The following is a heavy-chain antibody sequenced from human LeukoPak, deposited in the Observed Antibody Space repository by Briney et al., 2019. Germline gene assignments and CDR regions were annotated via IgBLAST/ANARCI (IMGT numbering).Heavy chain of an antibody. V-gene: IGHV4-59*04. Sequence: SETLSLTCTVSGGSISSYYWSWIRQPPGKGLEWIGSIYYSGNTYYNASLKSQVSISIDTSKNQFSLRLTSVTAADTAVYYCARVAYSGTYSWFDSWGQGSLVTVSS. D-gene: IGHD1-26*01. CDR3: ARVAYSGTYSWFDS. CDR1: GGSISSYY. CDR2: IYYSGNT. J-gene: IGHJ5*01.